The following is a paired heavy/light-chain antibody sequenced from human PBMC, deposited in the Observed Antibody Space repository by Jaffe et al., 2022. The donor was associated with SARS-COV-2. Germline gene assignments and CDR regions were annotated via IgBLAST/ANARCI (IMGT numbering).Light chain of an antibody. CDR2: ENN. Sequence: QSMLTQPPSVSAAPGQKVTISCSGSSSNIGNHYVCWYQHLPGTAPKLLIYENNKRPSGIPDRFSGSKSGTSATLGITGLQAGDEADYYCGTWDNSLSVFFVLGTGTKVTV. CDR1: SSNIGNHY. V-gene: IGLV1-51*02. J-gene: IGLJ1*01. CDR3: GTWDNSLSVFFV.
Heavy chain of an antibody. CDR3: ARRGVEYCSGGRCSSNWLDP. V-gene: IGHV5-51*01. Sequence: EAQLVQSGAEVKKPGESLKISCKGSGYRFDTYWIAWVRQMPGEGLELMGIIYPGDSDTRYSPSFQGQVTISADKSISTAYLQWNSLKASDTAMYYCARRGVEYCSGGRCSSNWLDPWGQGTLVIVSS. J-gene: IGHJ5*02. CDR2: IYPGDSDT. CDR1: GYRFDTYW. D-gene: IGHD2-15*01.